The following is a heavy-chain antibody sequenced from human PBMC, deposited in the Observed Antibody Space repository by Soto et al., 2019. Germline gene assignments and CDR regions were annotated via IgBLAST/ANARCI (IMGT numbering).Heavy chain of an antibody. V-gene: IGHV3-53*01. J-gene: IGHJ4*02. CDR1: GFTVSSNY. D-gene: IGHD6-6*01. CDR2: IYSGGST. CDR3: ARGTAARPGGDY. Sequence: GESLKISCAASGFTVSSNYMSWVRQAPGKGLEWVSVIYSGGSTYYADSVKGRFTISRDNSKNTLYLQMNSLRAEDTAVYYCARGTAARPGGDYWGQGTLVTVSS.